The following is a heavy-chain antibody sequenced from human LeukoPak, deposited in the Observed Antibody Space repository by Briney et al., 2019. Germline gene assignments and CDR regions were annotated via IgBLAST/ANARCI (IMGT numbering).Heavy chain of an antibody. D-gene: IGHD7-27*01. J-gene: IGHJ4*02. CDR3: ARDSWGAYYFDY. CDR1: GFTFSSYA. V-gene: IGHV3-30*04. Sequence: GGSLRLSCAASGFTFSSYAMHWVRQAPGKGLEWVAVISYDGSNEYYADSVKGRFTISRDNSKNTLYLQMNSLRAEDTAVYYCARDSWGAYYFDYWGQGTLVTVSS. CDR2: ISYDGSNE.